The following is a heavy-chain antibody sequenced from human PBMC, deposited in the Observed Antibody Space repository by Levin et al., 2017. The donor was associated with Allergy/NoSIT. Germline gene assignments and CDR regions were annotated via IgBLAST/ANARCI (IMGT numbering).Heavy chain of an antibody. CDR3: VRGRWLASSYFDQ. CDR2: ISWNSGSI. D-gene: IGHD6-19*01. Sequence: GGSLRLSCAVSGFTIDDYAMHWVRQAPGKGLEWVSGISWNSGSIGYADSVKGRFTISRDNAKISLYLQMNSLRTEDTALYNCVRGRWLASSYFDQWGQGTLVTVSS. V-gene: IGHV3-9*01. J-gene: IGHJ4*02. CDR1: GFTIDDYA.